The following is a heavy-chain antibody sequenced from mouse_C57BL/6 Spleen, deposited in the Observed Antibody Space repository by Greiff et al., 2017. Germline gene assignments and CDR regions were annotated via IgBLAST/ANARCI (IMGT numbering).Heavy chain of an antibody. CDR2: IDPSDSYP. CDR1: GYTFTSYW. D-gene: IGHD2-1*01. V-gene: IGHV1-59*01. Sequence: QVQLQQPGAELVRPGTSVKLSCKASGYTFTSYWMHWVKQRPGQGLEWIGVIDPSDSYPNYNQKFKGKATLTVDTSSSTAYMQLSSLTSEDSAVYYCARTLHYGNSWFAYWGQGTLVTVSA. CDR3: ARTLHYGNSWFAY. J-gene: IGHJ3*01.